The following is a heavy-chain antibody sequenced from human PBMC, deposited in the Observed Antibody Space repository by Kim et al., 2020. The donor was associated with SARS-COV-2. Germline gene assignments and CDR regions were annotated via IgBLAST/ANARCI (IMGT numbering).Heavy chain of an antibody. CDR1: GGSVSSGSYY. Sequence: SETLSLTCTVSGGSVSSGSYYWSWIRQPPGKGLEWIGYIYYSGSTNYNPSLKSRVTISVDTSKNQFSLKLSSVTAADTAVYYCARDPVSDYYDRSDWGQGTLVTVSS. CDR2: IYYSGST. V-gene: IGHV4-61*01. CDR3: ARDPVSDYYDRSD. J-gene: IGHJ4*02. D-gene: IGHD3-22*01.